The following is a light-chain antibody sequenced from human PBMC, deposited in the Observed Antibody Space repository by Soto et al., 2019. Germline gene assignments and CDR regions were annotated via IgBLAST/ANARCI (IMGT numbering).Light chain of an antibody. CDR2: EVS. J-gene: IGLJ1*01. CDR1: SSDVGSYNL. Sequence: QSVLTQPASLSGSPGQSITISCTGTSSDVGSYNLVSWYQQHPGKAPKLMIYEVSKRPSGVSNRFSGSKSGNTASLTISGLQAEDEADYYCCSYAGSSTFYVFGTGTKVTIL. CDR3: CSYAGSSTFYV. V-gene: IGLV2-23*02.